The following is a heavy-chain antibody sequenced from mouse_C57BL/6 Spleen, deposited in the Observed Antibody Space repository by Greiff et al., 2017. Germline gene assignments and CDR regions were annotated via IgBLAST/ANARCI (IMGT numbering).Heavy chain of an antibody. Sequence: QVQLKESGPGLVAPSQSLSITCTVSGFSLTSYGVHWVRQPPGKGLEWLVVIWSDGSTTYNSALKSRLSISKDNSKSQVFLKMNSLQTDDTAMYYCARAYDYDGGYFDYWGQGTTLTVSS. CDR2: IWSDGST. CDR3: ARAYDYDGGYFDY. CDR1: GFSLTSYG. D-gene: IGHD2-4*01. J-gene: IGHJ2*01. V-gene: IGHV2-6*03.